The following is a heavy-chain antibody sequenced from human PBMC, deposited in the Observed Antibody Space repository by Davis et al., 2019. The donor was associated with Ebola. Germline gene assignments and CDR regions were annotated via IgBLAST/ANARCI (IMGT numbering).Heavy chain of an antibody. CDR1: GGTFSSYA. Sequence: SVKVSCKASGGTFSSYAISWVRQAPGQGLEWMGGIIPIFGTANYAQKFQGRVTITADKSTSTAYMELSSLRSEDTAVYYCARDSCSAWGGGSCYGMIGGMDVWGQGTTVTVSS. D-gene: IGHD2-15*01. J-gene: IGHJ6*02. V-gene: IGHV1-69*06. CDR3: ARDSCSAWGGGSCYGMIGGMDV. CDR2: IIPIFGTA.